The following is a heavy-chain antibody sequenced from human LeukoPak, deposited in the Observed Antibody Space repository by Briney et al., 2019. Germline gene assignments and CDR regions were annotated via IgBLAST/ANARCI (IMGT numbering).Heavy chain of an antibody. CDR1: GFTFSNYW. Sequence: GGSLRLSCAASGFTFSNYWMSWVRQAPGKGLEWVANIKQDGSEKYYVDAVKGRFTISRDNAKNSLYLQMNSLRAEDTAVYYCASRFGEPNYYYYGMDVWGQGTTVTVSS. V-gene: IGHV3-7*03. J-gene: IGHJ6*02. CDR2: IKQDGSEK. CDR3: ASRFGEPNYYYYGMDV. D-gene: IGHD3-10*01.